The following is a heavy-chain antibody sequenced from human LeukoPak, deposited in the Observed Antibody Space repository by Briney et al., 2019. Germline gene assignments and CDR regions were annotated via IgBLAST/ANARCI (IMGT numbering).Heavy chain of an antibody. J-gene: IGHJ6*02. Sequence: SETLSLTCAVYGGSFSGYYWSWIRQPLGKGLEWIGEINHSGSTNYNPSLKSRVTISVDTSKNQFSLKLSSVTAADTAVYYCARVTKSSPPSPYYYYYYGMDVWGQGTTVTVSS. V-gene: IGHV4-34*01. CDR2: INHSGST. CDR3: ARVTKSSPPSPYYYYYYGMDV. D-gene: IGHD5-18*01. CDR1: GGSFSGYY.